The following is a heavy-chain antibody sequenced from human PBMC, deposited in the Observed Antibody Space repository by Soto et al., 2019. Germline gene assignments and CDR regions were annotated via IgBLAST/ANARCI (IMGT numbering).Heavy chain of an antibody. Sequence: QLQLQESGPGLVKPSETLSLTCTVSGGSISSSSYYWGWIRQPPGKGLEWIGSIYYSGSTYYNPSLKSRVTLSVDTSKNPFSLKLSSVTAADTAVYYCARQEVILWYFDLWGRGTLVTVSS. CDR1: GGSISSSSYY. CDR3: ARQEVILWYFDL. D-gene: IGHD3-16*02. J-gene: IGHJ2*01. V-gene: IGHV4-39*01. CDR2: IYYSGST.